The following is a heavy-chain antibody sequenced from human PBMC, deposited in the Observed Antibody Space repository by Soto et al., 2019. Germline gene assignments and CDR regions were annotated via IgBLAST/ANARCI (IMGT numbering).Heavy chain of an antibody. CDR1: GFTFSNYW. D-gene: IGHD2-8*02. Sequence: EVQLVESGGGLVQPGESLRLSCAASGFTFSNYWMHWVRQAPGKGLVWVSRIDSDGSRITYADFVKGRFTISRDNAKNTVYMHMNSLTGVGTAVYYCVSMSLVVPVTTRADFWGKGPLVSGSS. V-gene: IGHV3-74*01. CDR3: VSMSLVVPVTTRADF. J-gene: IGHJ4*02. CDR2: IDSDGSRI.